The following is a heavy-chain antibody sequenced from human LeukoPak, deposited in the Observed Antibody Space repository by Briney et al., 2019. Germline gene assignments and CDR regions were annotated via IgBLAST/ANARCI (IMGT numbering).Heavy chain of an antibody. V-gene: IGHV4-30-4*08. CDR1: GGSISSGGYY. CDR2: IYYSGST. CDR3: ARGGVVATATYYFDC. J-gene: IGHJ4*02. D-gene: IGHD2-2*01. Sequence: SETLSLTCTVSGGSISSGGYYWSWIRQPPGKGLEWIGYIYYSGSTYFNPSLKSRLSISLDTSKNQFSLKLSSVTAADTAVYYCARGGVVATATYYFDCWGPGTLVTVSS.